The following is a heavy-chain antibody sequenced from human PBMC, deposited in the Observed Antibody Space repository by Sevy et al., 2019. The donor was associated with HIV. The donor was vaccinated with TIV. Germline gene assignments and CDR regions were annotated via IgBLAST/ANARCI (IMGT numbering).Heavy chain of an antibody. Sequence: SETLSLTCTVSGGSISSGGYYWSWIRQHPGKGLEWIGYIYYSGSTYYNPSLKSRVTISVDTSKNQFSLNLSSVTAADTAVYYCARASYYYDSSGYYLFDYWGQGTLVTVSS. CDR2: IYYSGST. CDR1: GGSISSGGYY. V-gene: IGHV4-31*03. D-gene: IGHD3-22*01. J-gene: IGHJ4*02. CDR3: ARASYYYDSSGYYLFDY.